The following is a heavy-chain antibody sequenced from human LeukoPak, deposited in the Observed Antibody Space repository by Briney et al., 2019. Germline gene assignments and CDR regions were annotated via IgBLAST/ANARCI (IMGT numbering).Heavy chain of an antibody. CDR3: ARAITARYYMDV. J-gene: IGHJ6*03. V-gene: IGHV4-61*02. CDR2: IYTSGST. Sequence: TSQTLSLTCTVSGGSISSGSYYWSWIRQPAGKGLEWIGRIYTSGSTNYNPSLKSRVIISVDTSKNQFSLKLSSVTAADTALYYCARAITARYYMDVWGKGTTVTVSS. D-gene: IGHD1-20*01. CDR1: GGSISSGSYY.